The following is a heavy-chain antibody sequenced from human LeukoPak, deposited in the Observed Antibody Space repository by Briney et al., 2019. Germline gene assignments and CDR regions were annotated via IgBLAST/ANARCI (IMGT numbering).Heavy chain of an antibody. CDR2: IYYSGST. D-gene: IGHD5-12*01. J-gene: IGHJ4*02. V-gene: IGHV4-39*01. CDR3: TRQTEWLRLLSFDY. Sequence: SETLSLTCTVSGGSISSSSYYWGWIRQPPGKGLEWIGSIYYSGSTYYNPSLKSRVTISVDTSKNQFSLKLSSVTAADTAVYYCTRQTEWLRLLSFDYWGQGTLVTVSS. CDR1: GGSISSSSYY.